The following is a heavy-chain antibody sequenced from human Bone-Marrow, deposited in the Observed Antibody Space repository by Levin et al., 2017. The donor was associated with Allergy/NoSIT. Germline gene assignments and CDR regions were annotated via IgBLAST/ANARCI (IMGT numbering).Heavy chain of an antibody. J-gene: IGHJ4*02. CDR3: ARVMTGSGIYYNSHEVDY. Sequence: GGSLRLSCAASGFTFDDYVMTWVRQAPGKGLEWVCGINWNGDNTGYADSVRGRFTIFRDNTKNSLFLQMNSLRAEDTAFYYCARVMTGSGIYYNSHEVDYWGQGTLVTVSS. CDR2: INWNGDNT. D-gene: IGHD3-10*01. V-gene: IGHV3-20*04. CDR1: GFTFDDYV.